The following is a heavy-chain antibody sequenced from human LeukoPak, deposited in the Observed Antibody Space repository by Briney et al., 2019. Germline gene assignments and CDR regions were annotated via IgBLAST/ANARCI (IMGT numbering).Heavy chain of an antibody. J-gene: IGHJ4*02. D-gene: IGHD1-26*01. CDR1: GFISSTSA. CDR2: MNDVGSHI. CDR3: TRDPAYYLRYGYFDY. Sequence: GGSLRLSCSASGFISSTSAMNWVRQAPGQGLEWVSSMNDVGSHIYYRDSVKGRFTISRDNAKNSVYLQMNNLIAADTALYYCTRDPAYYLRYGYFDYWGQGILVTVSS. V-gene: IGHV3-21*01.